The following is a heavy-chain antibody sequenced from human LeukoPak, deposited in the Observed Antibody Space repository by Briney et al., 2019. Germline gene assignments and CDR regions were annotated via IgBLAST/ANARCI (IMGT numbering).Heavy chain of an antibody. J-gene: IGHJ4*02. CDR2: IYPGDSDT. CDR3: ARRVDGYNYRVFDY. D-gene: IGHD5-24*01. V-gene: IGHV5-51*01. CDR1: GYSFTSYW. Sequence: GESLKISCKGSGYSFTSYWIAWVRQRPGKGLEWMGFIYPGDSDTTYSPSFQGQVTISFDKSISTAHLQWSSLQASDTAMYYCARRVDGYNYRVFDYWGQGTLVTVSS.